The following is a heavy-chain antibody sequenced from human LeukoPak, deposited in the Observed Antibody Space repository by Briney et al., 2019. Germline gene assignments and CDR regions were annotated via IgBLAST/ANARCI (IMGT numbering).Heavy chain of an antibody. CDR1: GGSISSYY. CDR3: ARQFSADDYGDRDAFDI. CDR2: IYYSGST. J-gene: IGHJ3*02. V-gene: IGHV4-59*08. Sequence: SETLSLTCTVSGGSISSYYWSWIRQPPGKGLEWIGYIYYSGSTNYNPSLKSRVTISVDTSKNQFSLKLSSVTAADTAVYYCARQFSADDYGDRDAFDIWGQGTMVTVSS. D-gene: IGHD4-17*01.